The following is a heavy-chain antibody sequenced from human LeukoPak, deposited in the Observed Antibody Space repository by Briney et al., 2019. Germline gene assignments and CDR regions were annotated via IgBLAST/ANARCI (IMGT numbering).Heavy chain of an antibody. CDR2: INPHSGGT. D-gene: IGHD3-22*01. CDR3: ARTDNKYDSRLLFN. CDR1: GYTFTGYY. Sequence: ASVTVSCKASGYTFTGYYMHWVRQAPGQGLEWMGWINPHSGGTNFAQRFRGRVTLTRDTSVTTAYMELNRLESDDTAIYYCARTDNKYDSRLLFNWGQGTQIIVSS. V-gene: IGHV1-2*02. J-gene: IGHJ4*02.